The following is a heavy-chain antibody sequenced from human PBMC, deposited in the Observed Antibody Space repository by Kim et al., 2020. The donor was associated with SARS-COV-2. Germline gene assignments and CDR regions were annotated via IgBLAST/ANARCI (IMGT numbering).Heavy chain of an antibody. J-gene: IGHJ4*02. D-gene: IGHD3-10*01. Sequence: YYTPPLKSRVTISVDTSKNQFSLKLSSVTAADTAVYYCAREVGRDYGPGYWGQGTLVTVSS. CDR3: AREVGRDYGPGY. V-gene: IGHV4-39*07.